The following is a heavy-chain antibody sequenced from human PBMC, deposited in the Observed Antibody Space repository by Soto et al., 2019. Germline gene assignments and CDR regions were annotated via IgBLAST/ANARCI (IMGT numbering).Heavy chain of an antibody. Sequence: PXESLKISCKGSGNSFTSYWISWVRQMPGKGLEWMGRIDPSDSYTNYSPSFQGHVTISADKSISTAYLQWSSLKTSDTAMYYCASQLVRGGAFDIWGQGTMVTVSS. D-gene: IGHD6-13*01. CDR1: GNSFTSYW. V-gene: IGHV5-10-1*01. J-gene: IGHJ3*02. CDR3: ASQLVRGGAFDI. CDR2: IDPSDSYT.